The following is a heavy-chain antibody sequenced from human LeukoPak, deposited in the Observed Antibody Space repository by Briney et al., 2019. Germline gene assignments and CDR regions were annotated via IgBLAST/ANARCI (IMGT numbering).Heavy chain of an antibody. J-gene: IGHJ4*02. CDR3: AKKRRRDGYNYVDY. V-gene: IGHV3-30*02. Sequence: PGGSLRLSCAASGFSFTTYGMHWVRQAPGKGLEWVVFIRYDGSNKYYADSVKGRFTISRDNSKNTLYLQMDSLRGDDTAVYYCAKKRRRDGYNYVDYWGQGTLVTVSS. CDR1: GFSFTTYG. CDR2: IRYDGSNK. D-gene: IGHD5-24*01.